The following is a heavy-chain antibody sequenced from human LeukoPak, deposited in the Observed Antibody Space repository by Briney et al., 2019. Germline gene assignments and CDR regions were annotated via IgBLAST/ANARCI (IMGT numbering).Heavy chain of an antibody. CDR1: GGSISSYY. CDR3: AREHPRGEVDDFDY. Sequence: SETLSLTCTVSGGSISSYYWVWTRQPPGKGLEWIGYIFYSGSTNYNPSLKSRISISVDTSKNQFSLKLTSVTAADTAVYYCAREHPRGEVDDFDYWGQGTLVTVSS. V-gene: IGHV4-59*12. J-gene: IGHJ4*02. CDR2: IFYSGST. D-gene: IGHD3-16*01.